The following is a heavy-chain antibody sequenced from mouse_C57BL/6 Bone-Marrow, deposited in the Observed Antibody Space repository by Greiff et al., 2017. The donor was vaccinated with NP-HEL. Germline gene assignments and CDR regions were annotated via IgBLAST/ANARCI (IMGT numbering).Heavy chain of an antibody. D-gene: IGHD2-3*01. V-gene: IGHV7-3*01. CDR2: IRNKANGYTT. J-gene: IGHJ2*01. Sequence: DVMLVESGGGLVQPGGSLSLSCAASGFTFTDYYMSWVRQPPGKALEWLGFIRNKANGYTTEYSASVKGRFTISRDNSQSILYLQMNALRAEDSATYYCARYTFYDGYYLYYFDYWGQGTTLTVSS. CDR1: GFTFTDYY. CDR3: ARYTFYDGYYLYYFDY.